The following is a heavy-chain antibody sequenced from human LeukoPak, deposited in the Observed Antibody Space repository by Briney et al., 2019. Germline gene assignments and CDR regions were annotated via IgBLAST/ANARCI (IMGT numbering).Heavy chain of an antibody. D-gene: IGHD2-15*01. CDR2: IYYSGST. V-gene: IGHV4-39*01. CDR3: ASQCSGGSCSLD. Sequence: PSETLSLTCTASGGSISSSSYYWGWIRQPPGKGLEWIGSIYYSGSTYYNPSLKSRVTISEDTSKNQFSLKLSSVTAADTAVYYCASQCSGGSCSLDWGQGTLVTVSS. CDR1: GGSISSSSYY. J-gene: IGHJ4*02.